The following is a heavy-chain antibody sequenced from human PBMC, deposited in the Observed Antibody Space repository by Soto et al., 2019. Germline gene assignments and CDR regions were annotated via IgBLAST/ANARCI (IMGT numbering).Heavy chain of an antibody. V-gene: IGHV3-30*18. CDR3: AKDLAAAGTRDGMDV. CDR1: GFTFSSYG. Sequence: QVQLVESGGGVVQPGRSLRLSCAASGFTFSSYGMHWVRQAPGKGLEWVAVISYDGSNKYYADSVKGRFTISRDNSKNTLYLQMNSLRAEDTAVYYCAKDLAAAGTRDGMDVWGQGTTVTVSS. CDR2: ISYDGSNK. J-gene: IGHJ6*02. D-gene: IGHD6-13*01.